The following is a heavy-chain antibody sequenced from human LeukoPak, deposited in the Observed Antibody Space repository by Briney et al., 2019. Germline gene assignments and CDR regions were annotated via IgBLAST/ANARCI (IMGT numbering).Heavy chain of an antibody. J-gene: IGHJ4*02. D-gene: IGHD3-3*01. CDR2: IYYSGST. CDR1: GGSISSGGYY. V-gene: IGHV4-31*03. Sequence: SQTLSLTCTVSGGSISSGGYYWSWIRQHPGKGLEWIGYIYYSGSTYYNPPLKSRVTISVDTSKNQFSLKLSSVTAADTAVYYCARDGGEYYDFWSGFRFDYWGQGTLVTVSS. CDR3: ARDGGEYYDFWSGFRFDY.